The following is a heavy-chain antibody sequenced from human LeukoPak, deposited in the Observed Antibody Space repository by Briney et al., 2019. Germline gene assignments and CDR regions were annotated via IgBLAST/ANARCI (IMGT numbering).Heavy chain of an antibody. Sequence: GGSLRLSCAASGFTFSSYGMHWVRQAPGKGLEWVAFIRYDGSNKYYADSVKGRFTISRDNAKNSLYLQMNSLRAEDTAVYYCARDDKAGGYYYDSPGDFDYWGQGTLVTVSS. CDR1: GFTFSSYG. V-gene: IGHV3-30*02. CDR2: IRYDGSNK. D-gene: IGHD3-22*01. CDR3: ARDDKAGGYYYDSPGDFDY. J-gene: IGHJ4*02.